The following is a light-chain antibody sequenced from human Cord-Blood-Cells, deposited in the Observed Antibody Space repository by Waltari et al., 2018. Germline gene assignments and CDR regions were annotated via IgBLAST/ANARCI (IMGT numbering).Light chain of an antibody. CDR2: EGS. CDR3: CSYAGSSTYV. V-gene: IGLV2-23*01. Sequence: QSALTQPASVSGSPGQSITISCTGTSSDVGSYNLVSWYQQHPGKAPKLMIYEGSKPPSGVSNRFSCSKSGNTASLTISGLQAEDEADYYCCSYAGSSTYVFGTGTKVTVL. J-gene: IGLJ1*01. CDR1: SSDVGSYNL.